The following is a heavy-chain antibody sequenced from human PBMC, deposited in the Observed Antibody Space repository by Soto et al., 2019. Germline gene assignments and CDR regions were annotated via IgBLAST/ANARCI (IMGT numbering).Heavy chain of an antibody. CDR2: IYHSGST. D-gene: IGHD1-20*01. Sequence: SETLSLTCAVSSGSISSSNRWSCVRQPPGKGLEWIGEIYHSGSTNYKPSLKSRVTISVDKSRNQFSLKLSSVTAADTAVYYCARVTGTSGVVTYYYYYMDVWGKGTTVTVSS. CDR3: ARVTGTSGVVTYYYYYMDV. J-gene: IGHJ6*03. CDR1: SGSISSSNR. V-gene: IGHV4-4*02.